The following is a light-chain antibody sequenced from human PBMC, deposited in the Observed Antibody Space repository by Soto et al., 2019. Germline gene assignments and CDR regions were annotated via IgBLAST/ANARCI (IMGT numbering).Light chain of an antibody. CDR1: QGISSY. CDR2: AAS. Sequence: AIRMTQSPSSFSASTGDRVTITCRASQGISSYLAWYQQKPGNAPTLLIYAASTLQSGVPSRFSGSGSGTDFTLTISCLQSEDFATYYCQQYYSYPRTCGQGTKVEIK. CDR3: QQYYSYPRT. V-gene: IGKV1-8*01. J-gene: IGKJ1*01.